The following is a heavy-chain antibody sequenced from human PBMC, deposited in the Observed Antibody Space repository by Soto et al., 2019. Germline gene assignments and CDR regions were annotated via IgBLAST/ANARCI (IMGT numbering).Heavy chain of an antibody. V-gene: IGHV3-66*01. CDR1: GFTVSSNY. CDR2: IYSGGST. CDR3: ARAKGAAAEYFQH. Sequence: GGSLRLSCAASGFTVSSNYMSWVRQAPGKGLEWVSVIYSGGSTYYADSVKGRFTISRDNSENTLYLQMNSLRAEDTAVYYCARAKGAAAEYFQHWGQGTLVTVSS. D-gene: IGHD6-25*01. J-gene: IGHJ1*01.